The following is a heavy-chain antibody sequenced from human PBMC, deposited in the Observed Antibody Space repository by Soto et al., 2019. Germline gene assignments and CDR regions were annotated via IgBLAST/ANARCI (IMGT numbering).Heavy chain of an antibody. CDR2: INPKSGGT. V-gene: IGHV1-2*04. CDR3: ARGDSTDCSNGVCSFFYYHDMEV. Sequence: QVQLVQSGAEVKKPGASVKVSCKASGYSFTDYHIHWVRQAPGQGLEWLGRINPKSGGTSTAQKFQGWVTMTTDTSISTASMELTRLTSDDAAIYYCARGDSTDCSNGVCSFFYYHDMEVCGQGTTVTVSS. CDR1: GYSFTDYH. D-gene: IGHD2-8*01. J-gene: IGHJ6*02.